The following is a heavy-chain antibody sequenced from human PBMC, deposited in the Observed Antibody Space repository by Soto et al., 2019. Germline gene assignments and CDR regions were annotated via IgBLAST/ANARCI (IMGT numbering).Heavy chain of an antibody. V-gene: IGHV3-23*01. J-gene: IGHJ6*02. CDR1: GFTFSTHA. D-gene: IGHD2-2*01. CDR3: AKDPPWTVGPLAMDV. CDR2: FSGSGGNI. Sequence: PGGSLRLCCVASGFTFSTHAMIWVRQVPGKGLEWVSTFSGSGGNIYYGESVKGRFTISRDDPKNTLYLDMNSLRVEDTAVYYCAKDPPWTVGPLAMDVWGQGTTVTVSS.